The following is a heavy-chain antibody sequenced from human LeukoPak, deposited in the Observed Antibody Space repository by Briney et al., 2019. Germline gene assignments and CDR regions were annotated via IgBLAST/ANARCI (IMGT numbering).Heavy chain of an antibody. D-gene: IGHD3-22*01. CDR2: ISGDGSII. J-gene: IGHJ5*02. Sequence: PGGSLRLSCAVSGLTFSSYGMHWVRQAPGKGLEWVAVISGDGSIIHYADSVKGRFTISRDNSKNTLYLHMNSLRAEDTAVYYCAKVGGYYYDSSGYISWGQGTLVTVSS. CDR1: GLTFSSYG. CDR3: AKVGGYYYDSSGYIS. V-gene: IGHV3-30*18.